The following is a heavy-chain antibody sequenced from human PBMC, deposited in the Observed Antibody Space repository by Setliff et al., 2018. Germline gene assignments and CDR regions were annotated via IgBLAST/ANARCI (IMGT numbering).Heavy chain of an antibody. CDR2: INPDSGET. D-gene: IGHD1-1*01. V-gene: IGHV1-2*07. J-gene: IGHJ5*02. CDR3: ARQLIGVTDGTFDP. Sequence: GASVKVSCKASGYTFTDYFLHWLRQAPGQGLEWMGWINPDSGETVYAHKFQGKIIMTRDTSVSTAYVDVVSNDTAVYYCARQLIGVTDGTFDPWGQGTLVTVSS. CDR1: GYTFTDYF.